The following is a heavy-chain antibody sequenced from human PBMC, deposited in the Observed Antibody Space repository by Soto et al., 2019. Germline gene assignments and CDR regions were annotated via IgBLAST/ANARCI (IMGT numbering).Heavy chain of an antibody. Sequence: QVQLMQSGAEVKQPGASVKVSCKASGYTFTNYYMHWVRQVPGQGLEWMGIINPSGGGPAHAQNFRGRLTTTSDTSTTTIYMELNSLRSEDTAVYFCARSDMGGDAALEVWGQGTMVTVSS. CDR2: INPSGGGP. V-gene: IGHV1-46*03. D-gene: IGHD3-16*01. CDR1: GYTFTNYY. J-gene: IGHJ3*01. CDR3: ARSDMGGDAALEV.